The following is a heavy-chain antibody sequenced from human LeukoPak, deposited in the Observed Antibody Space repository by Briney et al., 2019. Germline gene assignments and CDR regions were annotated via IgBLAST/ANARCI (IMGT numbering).Heavy chain of an antibody. Sequence: GASVKVSCRSSGYTFTRYGISWLRQSPGQGLGWMGWISPDNGNTDYAKKFRGRVTLTRDTSTDTSYMEMWDLKSDDTAVYYCGRDDYWGQGTLVTVSS. CDR2: ISPDNGNT. V-gene: IGHV1-18*01. CDR1: GYTFTRYG. J-gene: IGHJ4*02. CDR3: GRDDY.